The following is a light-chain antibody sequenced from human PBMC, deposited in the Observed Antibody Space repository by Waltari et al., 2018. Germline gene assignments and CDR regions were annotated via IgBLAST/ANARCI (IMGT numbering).Light chain of an antibody. J-gene: IGKJ1*01. Sequence: AIQMTQSPSSLSASLGDRVTITCRASQAIRNELGWYQQKPGKAPKLLIYAASSLQTGVPSRFSGSGSGTDFTLTITSLQPEDFAIYYCLQDSNYPRTFGQGTKVEIK. CDR1: QAIRNE. CDR2: AAS. CDR3: LQDSNYPRT. V-gene: IGKV1-6*01.